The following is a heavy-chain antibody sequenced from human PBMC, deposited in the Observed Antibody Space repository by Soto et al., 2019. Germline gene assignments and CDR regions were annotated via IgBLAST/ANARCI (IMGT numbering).Heavy chain of an antibody. CDR3: AKEYPRYYYDVGVYFDY. D-gene: IGHD3-22*01. CDR1: GFTFSSYG. J-gene: IGHJ4*02. V-gene: IGHV3-30*18. Sequence: GGSLRLSCAASGFTFSSYGMHWVRQAPGKGLERVAVISYDGSNKYYADSVKGRFTISRDNSKNTLYLQMNSLRAEDTAVYYCAKEYPRYYYDVGVYFDYWGQGTLVTVSS. CDR2: ISYDGSNK.